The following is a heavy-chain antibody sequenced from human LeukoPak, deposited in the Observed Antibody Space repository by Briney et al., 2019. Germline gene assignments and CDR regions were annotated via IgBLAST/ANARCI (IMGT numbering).Heavy chain of an antibody. CDR1: GFTFSSYV. D-gene: IGHD6-19*01. CDR2: ISGSGDNT. J-gene: IGHJ4*02. V-gene: IGHV3-23*01. Sequence: PGGSLRLSCAASGFTFSSYVMNWVRQAPGKGLEWDSTISGSGDNTYYADSVKGRFTISRDNSKNTVYLQMNSLRAEDTAVYYCAEGGWLHWGQGTLVTVSS. CDR3: AEGGWLH.